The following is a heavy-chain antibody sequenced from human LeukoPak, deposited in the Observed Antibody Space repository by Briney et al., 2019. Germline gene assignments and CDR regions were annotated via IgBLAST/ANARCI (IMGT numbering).Heavy chain of an antibody. V-gene: IGHV1-69*05. J-gene: IGHJ3*02. CDR1: GGTFSSYA. CDR3: ARAFDGKGYYDSSGYYGFGAFDI. D-gene: IGHD3-22*01. CDR2: IIPIFGTA. Sequence: SVEVSCKASGGTFSSYAISWVRQAPGQGLEWMGGIIPIFGTANYAQKFQGRVTITTDESTSTAYMELSSLRSEDTAVYYCARAFDGKGYYDSSGYYGFGAFDIWGQGTMVTVSS.